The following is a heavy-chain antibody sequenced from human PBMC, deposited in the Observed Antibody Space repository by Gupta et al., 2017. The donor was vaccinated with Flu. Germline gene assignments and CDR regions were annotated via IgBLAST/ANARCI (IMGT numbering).Heavy chain of an antibody. CDR2: INPSGGST. D-gene: IGHD6-19*01. CDR3: ARDGAGTVQSDYYYGRDV. CDR1: FTSYY. J-gene: IGHJ6*02. V-gene: IGHV1-46*01. Sequence: FTSYYMHWVRQAPGQGLEWMGIINPSGGSTSYAQKFQGRVTMTRDTSTSTVYMELSSLRSEDTAVYYCARDGAGTVQSDYYYGRDVWGQGTTVTVSS.